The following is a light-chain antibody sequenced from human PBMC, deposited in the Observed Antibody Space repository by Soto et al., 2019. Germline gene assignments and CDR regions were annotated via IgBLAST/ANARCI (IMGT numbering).Light chain of an antibody. J-gene: IGKJ1*01. CDR2: GAS. Sequence: EIVLTQSPGTLSLSPGERATLSCRASESVSSNYLAWYQQKPGQAPRLLIYGASRRATGIPDRFSGSGSGTDFTLTISRLEPEDVAVYYCQQYGSSPTFGQGTKVEIK. CDR1: ESVSSNY. V-gene: IGKV3-20*01. CDR3: QQYGSSPT.